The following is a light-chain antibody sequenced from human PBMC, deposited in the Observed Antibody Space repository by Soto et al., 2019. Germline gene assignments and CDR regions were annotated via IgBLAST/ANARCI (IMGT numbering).Light chain of an antibody. CDR1: QSITNR. V-gene: IGKV1-5*01. Sequence: DIQMTQSPSSLPASVGDRFTITCRASQSITNRLAWYQQKPGKAPKVLIYDASSLESGVPSRFSGSGYGTEFILSISSLQPDDFATYWCQHYGGMWTFGQGTKVDIK. J-gene: IGKJ1*01. CDR2: DAS. CDR3: QHYGGMWT.